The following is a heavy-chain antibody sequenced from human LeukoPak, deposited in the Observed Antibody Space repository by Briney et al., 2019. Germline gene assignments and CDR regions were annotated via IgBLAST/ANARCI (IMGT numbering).Heavy chain of an antibody. CDR3: AGDYNFLTGLNY. CDR1: GLTFSGSG. V-gene: IGHV3-73*01. J-gene: IGHJ4*02. Sequence: GGSLKLSCAASGLTFSGSGIHWVRQASGKGLEWLGRIGRQGDSDATRYAASLKGKFTISRVDSRNTAYLQMNSLKTEGTAVYYCAGDYNFLTGLNYWGQGTLVTVS. D-gene: IGHD3-9*01. CDR2: IGRQGDSDAT.